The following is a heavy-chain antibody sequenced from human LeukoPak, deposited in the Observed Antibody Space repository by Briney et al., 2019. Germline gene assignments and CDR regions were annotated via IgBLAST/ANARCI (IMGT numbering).Heavy chain of an antibody. Sequence: PGGSLRLSCAASGFTFSSNYMSWVRQAPGKGLEWVSVIYSGGSTFYADSVKGRFTISRDNAKNSLYLQMNSLRAEDTAVYYCARAGFTFSDYFGSFFDYWGQGTLVTVSS. CDR3: ARAGFTFSDYFGSFFDY. J-gene: IGHJ4*02. V-gene: IGHV3-53*01. D-gene: IGHD3-10*01. CDR2: IYSGGST. CDR1: GFTFSSNY.